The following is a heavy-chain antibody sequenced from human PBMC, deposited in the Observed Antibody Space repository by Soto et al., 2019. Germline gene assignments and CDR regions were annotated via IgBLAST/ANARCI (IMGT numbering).Heavy chain of an antibody. Sequence: GASVNVSCKASGYTFTGYYMHWVRQAPGQGLEWMGWINPNSGGTNYAQKFQGRVTMTRDTSISTAYMELSRLRSDDTAVYYCARGTLGYCSSTSCRRRGFDPWGQGTLVTVSS. D-gene: IGHD2-2*01. CDR1: GYTFTGYY. V-gene: IGHV1-2*02. J-gene: IGHJ5*02. CDR2: INPNSGGT. CDR3: ARGTLGYCSSTSCRRRGFDP.